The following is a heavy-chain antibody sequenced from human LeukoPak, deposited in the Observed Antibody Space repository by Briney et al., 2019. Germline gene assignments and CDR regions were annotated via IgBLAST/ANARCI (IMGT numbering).Heavy chain of an antibody. J-gene: IGHJ3*02. CDR1: GGSITNNNYN. V-gene: IGHV4-39*01. CDR2: LYYSGST. Sequence: PSETLSLTCTVSGGSITNNNYNWDWIRQPPGKGLEWIGDLYYSGSTHYNPSLKSRVTISVDTSKNQFSLKLNSVTAADTAVYYCARHTRPGYSGYENALDIWGQGTMVTVSS. D-gene: IGHD5-12*01. CDR3: ARHTRPGYSGYENALDI.